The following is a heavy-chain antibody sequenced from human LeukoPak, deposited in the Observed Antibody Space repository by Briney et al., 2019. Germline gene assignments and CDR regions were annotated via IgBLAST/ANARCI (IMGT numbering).Heavy chain of an antibody. Sequence: PSETLSLTCTVSGGPISSYYWSWIRQPAGKGLEWIGRIYTSGSTNYNPSLKSRVTMSVDTSKNQFSLKLSSVTAADTAVYYCARDRLGMVYATHWYFDLWGRGTLVTVSS. CDR2: IYTSGST. D-gene: IGHD2-8*01. CDR1: GGPISSYY. V-gene: IGHV4-4*07. CDR3: ARDRLGMVYATHWYFDL. J-gene: IGHJ2*01.